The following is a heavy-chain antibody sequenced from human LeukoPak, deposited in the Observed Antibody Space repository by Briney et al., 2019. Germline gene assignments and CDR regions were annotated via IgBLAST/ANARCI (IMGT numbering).Heavy chain of an antibody. CDR1: GGSISSGGYS. J-gene: IGHJ5*02. D-gene: IGHD1-7*01. CDR2: IYHSGST. CDR3: ARGKRGTTMYSWFDP. Sequence: PSETLSLTCAVSGGSISSGGYSWSWIRQPPGKGLEWIGYIYHSGSTYYNPSLKSRVTVSVDRSKNQFSLKLSSVTAADTAVYYCARGKRGTTMYSWFDPWGQGTLVTVSS. V-gene: IGHV4-30-2*01.